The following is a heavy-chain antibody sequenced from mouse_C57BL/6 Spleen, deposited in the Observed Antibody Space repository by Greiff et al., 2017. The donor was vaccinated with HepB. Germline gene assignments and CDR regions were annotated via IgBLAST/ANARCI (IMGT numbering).Heavy chain of an antibody. D-gene: IGHD3-1*01. Sequence: QVQLQQPGAELVRPGSSVKLSCTASGYTFTSYWMDWVKQRPGQGLEWIGNIYPSDSETHYNQQFKDKATLTVNKSSSTSYMQLSSLTSEYSAVYYCARGGALDYWGQGTTLTVSS. CDR3: ARGGALDY. CDR1: GYTFTSYW. CDR2: IYPSDSET. J-gene: IGHJ2*01. V-gene: IGHV1-61*01.